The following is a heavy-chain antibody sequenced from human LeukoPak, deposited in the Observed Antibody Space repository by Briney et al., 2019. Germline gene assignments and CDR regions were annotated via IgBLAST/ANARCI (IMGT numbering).Heavy chain of an antibody. CDR2: ISYDGSHK. D-gene: IGHD1-26*01. Sequence: PGGSLRLSCAASGFIFSTYGMHWVRQAPGKGLEWVALISYDGSHKYYADSVKGRFTISRDNSKNTLYLQMNSLTAEDTAVYYCVREATGYSFADYWGQGTLVSVSS. CDR1: GFIFSTYG. CDR3: VREATGYSFADY. V-gene: IGHV3-30*12. J-gene: IGHJ4*02.